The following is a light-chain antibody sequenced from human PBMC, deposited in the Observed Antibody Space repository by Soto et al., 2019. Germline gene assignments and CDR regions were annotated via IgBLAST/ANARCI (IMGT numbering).Light chain of an antibody. CDR3: QQRSNWPRLT. J-gene: IGKJ4*01. CDR1: QSVSSY. Sequence: EIVLTQSPATLSLSPGERATLSCRASQSVSSYLAWYQQKPGQAPRLLIYDASNRATGIPARYSGSGSGRDCTLTISSLEHEDFAVYYCQQRSNWPRLTFGGGTNEEVK. CDR2: DAS. V-gene: IGKV3-11*02.